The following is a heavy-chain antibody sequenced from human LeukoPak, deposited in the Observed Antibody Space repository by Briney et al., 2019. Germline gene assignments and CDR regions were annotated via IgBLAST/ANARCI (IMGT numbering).Heavy chain of an antibody. Sequence: GGSLRLSCAASGFTFSSYSMNWVRQAPGKGLEWVSSISSSSSYIYYADSVKGRFTISRDNAKNSLYLQMNSLRAEDTAVYYCASSPLRWLQFPGDLSRHDAFDIWGQGTMVTVSS. J-gene: IGHJ3*02. CDR1: GFTFSSYS. CDR2: ISSSSSYI. CDR3: ASSPLRWLQFPGDLSRHDAFDI. D-gene: IGHD5-24*01. V-gene: IGHV3-21*01.